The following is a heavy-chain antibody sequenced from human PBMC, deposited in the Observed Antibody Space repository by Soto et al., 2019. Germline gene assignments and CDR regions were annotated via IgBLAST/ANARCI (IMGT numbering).Heavy chain of an antibody. CDR1: GFTFSRFW. J-gene: IGHJ4*02. V-gene: IGHV3-7*03. D-gene: IGHD4-17*01. CDR2: IKEDGSEK. CDR3: KCHPHRGDYNTYARNY. Sequence: GGSLRLSCAASGFTFSRFWMSWVRQAPGKGLEWVANIKEDGSEKYYVDSVKGRFTISRDNAKNSLFLQMNSLRAEDTAVYFCKCHPHRGDYNTYARNYWGQGTPVTVSS.